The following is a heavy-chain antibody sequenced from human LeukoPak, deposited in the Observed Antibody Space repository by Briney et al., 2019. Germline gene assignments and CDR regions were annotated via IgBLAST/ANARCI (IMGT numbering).Heavy chain of an antibody. Sequence: ASVKVSCKSSGGTFSSYAISWVRQAPGPGLEWVGGIIPIFGTANYAQKFPGRVTITTDESTSTAYMELSSLRSEDTAVYYCARDEYSYGPGDYWGQGTLVTVSS. D-gene: IGHD5-18*01. V-gene: IGHV1-69*05. J-gene: IGHJ4*02. CDR3: ARDEYSYGPGDY. CDR1: GGTFSSYA. CDR2: IIPIFGTA.